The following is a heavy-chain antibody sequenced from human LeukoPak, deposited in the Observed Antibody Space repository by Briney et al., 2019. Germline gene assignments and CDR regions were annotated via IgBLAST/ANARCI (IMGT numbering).Heavy chain of an antibody. D-gene: IGHD3-10*01. CDR3: ARYVTMVRGVIFSFDY. V-gene: IGHV4-39*07. CDR2: IYYSGST. CDR1: GGSISSSPYY. J-gene: IGHJ4*02. Sequence: SETLSLTCTVSGGSISSSPYYWGWIRQPPGKGLEWIGSIYYSGSTYYNPSLKSRVTISVDTSKNQFSLKLSSVTAADTAVYYCARYVTMVRGVIFSFDYCGQGTLVTVSS.